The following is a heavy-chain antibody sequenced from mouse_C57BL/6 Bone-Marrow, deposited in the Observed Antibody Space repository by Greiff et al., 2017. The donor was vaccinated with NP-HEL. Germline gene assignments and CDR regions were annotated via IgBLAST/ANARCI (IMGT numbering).Heavy chain of an antibody. CDR3: ARRADLPRHYLDY. D-gene: IGHD2-1*01. Sequence: EVQLVESGGDLVKPGGSLKLSCAASGFTFSSSGMSWVRQTPDKRLEWVATISSGGSYTYYPDSVKGRFTISRDHAKNTLYLQMSSLKSEDTAMDYCARRADLPRHYLDYWGQGTTLTVTS. V-gene: IGHV5-6*01. J-gene: IGHJ2*01. CDR2: ISSGGSYT. CDR1: GFTFSSSG.